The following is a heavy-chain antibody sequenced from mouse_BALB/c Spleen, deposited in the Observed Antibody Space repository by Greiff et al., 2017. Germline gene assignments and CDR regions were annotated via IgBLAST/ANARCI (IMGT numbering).Heavy chain of an antibody. CDR3: ARASLGRDYYAMDY. J-gene: IGHJ4*01. CDR2: ISSGGSYT. D-gene: IGHD4-1*01. CDR1: GFTFSSYA. V-gene: IGHV5-9-4*01. Sequence: EVHVVESGGGLVKPGGSLKLSCAASGFTFSSYAMSWVRQSPEKRLEWVAEISSGGSYTYYPDTVTGRFTISRDNAKNTLYLEMSSLRSEDTAMYCCARASLGRDYYAMDYWGQGTSVTVSS.